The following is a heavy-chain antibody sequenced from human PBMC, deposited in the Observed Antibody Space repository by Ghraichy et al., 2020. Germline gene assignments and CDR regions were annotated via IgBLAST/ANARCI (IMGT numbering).Heavy chain of an antibody. CDR1: GSTFTSYA. V-gene: IGHV3-23*01. CDR3: AKGVSGGFYPHYFDS. Sequence: GGSLRLSCAASGSTFTSYAMSWVRQAPGKGLEWVSLISVSDTTYYAESVKGRFTISRDNSKNTLFLQMNSLRAEDTAVYYCAKGVSGGFYPHYFDSWGLGTLVTVSS. CDR2: ISVSDTT. D-gene: IGHD3-22*01. J-gene: IGHJ4*02.